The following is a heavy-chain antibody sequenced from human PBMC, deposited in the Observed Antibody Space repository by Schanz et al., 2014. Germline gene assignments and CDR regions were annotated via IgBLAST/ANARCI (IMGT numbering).Heavy chain of an antibody. CDR1: GVTFSSYA. CDR2: ISIRGGNT. D-gene: IGHD6-6*01. CDR3: VPMSIAAH. V-gene: IGHV3-23*01. Sequence: EVQLLESGGGFVQPGGSLRLSCVASGVTFSSYAMSWVRQASGKGLEWVSSISIRGGNTYYTDSVKGRFTISRDNSKNTLDLQMSSLRAEDTAVYYCVPMSIAAHWGQGTLVTVSS. J-gene: IGHJ4*02.